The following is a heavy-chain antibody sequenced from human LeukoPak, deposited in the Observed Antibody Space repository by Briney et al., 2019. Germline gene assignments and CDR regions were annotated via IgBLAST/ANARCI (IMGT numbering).Heavy chain of an antibody. J-gene: IGHJ3*02. D-gene: IGHD4-17*01. CDR1: GYTFTNYV. CDR3: ARVKGFEYDNGDYANWSAFDI. Sequence: ASVKVSCKASGYTFTNYVISWVRQAPGQGLERMGWISAYNGNTNYAQKLQGRVTMTTDTSTSTAYMELRSLISDDTAVYYCARVKGFEYDNGDYANWSAFDIWGQGTMVTVSS. V-gene: IGHV1-18*01. CDR2: ISAYNGNT.